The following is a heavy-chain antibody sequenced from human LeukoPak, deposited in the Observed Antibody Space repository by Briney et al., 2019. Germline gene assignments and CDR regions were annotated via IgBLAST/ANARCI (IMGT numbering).Heavy chain of an antibody. J-gene: IGHJ4*02. CDR1: GFTFSSYS. CDR3: AKDRSSSGWYYFDY. CDR2: ISSSSSTT. Sequence: GGSLRLSCAASGFTFSSYSMNWVRQAPGKGLEWVSYISSSSSTTYYADSVKGRFTISRDNSKNTLYLQMNSLRAEDTAVYYCAKDRSSSGWYYFDYWGQGTLVTVSS. D-gene: IGHD6-19*01. V-gene: IGHV3-48*01.